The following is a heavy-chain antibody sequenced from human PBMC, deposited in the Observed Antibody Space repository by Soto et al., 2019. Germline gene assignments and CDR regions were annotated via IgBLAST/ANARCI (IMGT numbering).Heavy chain of an antibody. J-gene: IGHJ5*02. V-gene: IGHV2-26*01. D-gene: IGHD2-15*01. CDR3: ARMGPGYCSGGSCPTLNWFDP. Sequence: QVTLKESGPVLVKPTETLTLTCTVSGFSLSNARMGVSWIRQPPGKALEWLAHIFSNDEKSYSTSLKSRLTISKDTSKSQVVLTMTNMDPVDTATYYCARMGPGYCSGGSCPTLNWFDPWGQGTLVTVSS. CDR1: GFSLSNARMG. CDR2: IFSNDEK.